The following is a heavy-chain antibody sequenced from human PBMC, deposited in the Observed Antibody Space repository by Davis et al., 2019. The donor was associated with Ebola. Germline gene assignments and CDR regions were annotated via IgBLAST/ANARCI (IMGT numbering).Heavy chain of an antibody. CDR2: INPNSGGT. V-gene: IGHV1-2*02. D-gene: IGHD4-17*01. CDR1: GYTFTGYY. J-gene: IGHJ4*02. CDR3: ARVGTTVNTIDY. Sequence: AASVKVSCKASGYTFTGYYMHWVRQAPGQGLEWMGWINPNSGGTNYAQKFQGRVTMTRDTSISTAYMDLSRLRSDDTAVYYWARVGTTVNTIDYWGQGTLVTVSS.